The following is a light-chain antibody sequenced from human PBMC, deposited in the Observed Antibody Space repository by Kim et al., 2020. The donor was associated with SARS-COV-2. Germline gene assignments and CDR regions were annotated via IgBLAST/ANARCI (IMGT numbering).Light chain of an antibody. CDR2: RNN. J-gene: IGLJ3*02. Sequence: ELTQPPSASGTPGQRVTISCSGSSSNIGSNYVYWYQQLPGTAPKLLIYRNNQRPSGVPDRFSGSKSGTSASLAISGLRSEDVADYYCAAWDDSLSGWVFGGGTQLTVL. CDR3: AAWDDSLSGWV. V-gene: IGLV1-47*01. CDR1: SSNIGSNY.